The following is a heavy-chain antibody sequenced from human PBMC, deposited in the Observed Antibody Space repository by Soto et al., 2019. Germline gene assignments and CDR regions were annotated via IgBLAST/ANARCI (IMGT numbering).Heavy chain of an antibody. J-gene: IGHJ4*02. V-gene: IGHV1-18*01. CDR2: IHCYSGNT. D-gene: IGHD6-13*01. CDR3: AREVAGAGGGYDY. CDR1: GYTFTTYG. Sequence: QVQLVQSGTEVKNPGASVKVSCKTSGYTFTTYGIGWVRQAPGQGLEWVGWIHCYSGNTNYAQKLQGRVTVTTDTSTSTVYMELRSPRSDDTAMYFCAREVAGAGGGYDYWGQGTLVTVSS.